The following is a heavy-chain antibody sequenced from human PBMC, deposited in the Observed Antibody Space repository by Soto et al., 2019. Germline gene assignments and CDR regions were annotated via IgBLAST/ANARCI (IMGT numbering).Heavy chain of an antibody. J-gene: IGHJ5*02. D-gene: IGHD2-15*01. CDR2: IIPIFVTA. V-gene: IGHV1-69*13. CDR3: ARSSVGYWSGGSCYSWFDP. Sequence: SVKVSCNASGGTFRSYAISWLRQAPGQGLEWMGGIIPIFVTANYAQKFQGRVTITADESTSTAYMELSSLRSEDTAVYYCARSSVGYWSGGSCYSWFDPWGQGTLVNVCS. CDR1: GGTFRSYA.